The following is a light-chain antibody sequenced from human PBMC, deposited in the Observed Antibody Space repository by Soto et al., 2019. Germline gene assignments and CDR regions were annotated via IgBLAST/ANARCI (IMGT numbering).Light chain of an antibody. CDR2: GAS. CDR3: HQYNNWPPWT. J-gene: IGKJ1*01. Sequence: EIVMTQSPATLSVSLGERATLSCKASQSVTANLAWYQHKPGQAPRLLVSGASTRATGVPARFSGSGSDTVFSLTISSLQSEDSAVYYCHQYNNWPPWTFGQGTKVDIK. CDR1: QSVTAN. V-gene: IGKV3-15*01.